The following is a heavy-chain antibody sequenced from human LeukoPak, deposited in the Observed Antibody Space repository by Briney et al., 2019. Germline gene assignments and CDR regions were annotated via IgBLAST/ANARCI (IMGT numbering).Heavy chain of an antibody. J-gene: IGHJ6*03. CDR2: LSASGVST. Sequence: GGSLRLSCTASGFTFSSYAMSWVRQARGKGLEWVSSLSASGVSTYYADSEKGRFTISRDNSKTTLYLQINRLSAEETAVYYCAKDSGSGWPGQLSYTAVWGKGTTVTVSS. CDR3: AKDSGSGWPGQLSYTAV. CDR1: GFTFSSYA. D-gene: IGHD6-19*01. V-gene: IGHV3-23*01.